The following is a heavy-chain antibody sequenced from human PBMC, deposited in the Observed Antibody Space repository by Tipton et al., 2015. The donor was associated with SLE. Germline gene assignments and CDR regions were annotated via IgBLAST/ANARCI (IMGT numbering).Heavy chain of an antibody. Sequence: TLSLTCAVYGGSFSGYYWSWIQQPPGKGLEWIGYIYYSGSTNYNPSLKSRVTISVDTSKNQFSLKLSSVTAADTAVYYWARQSYPGLVVYAHNWFDPWGQGTLVTVSS. V-gene: IGHV4-59*08. CDR2: IYYSGST. J-gene: IGHJ5*02. CDR1: GGSFSGYY. CDR3: ARQSYPGLVVYAHNWFDP. D-gene: IGHD2-8*02.